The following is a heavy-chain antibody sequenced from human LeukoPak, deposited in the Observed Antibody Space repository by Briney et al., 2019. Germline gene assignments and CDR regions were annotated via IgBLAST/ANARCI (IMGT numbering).Heavy chain of an antibody. CDR1: GGSISSGSYY. Sequence: SQTLSLTCTVSGGSISSGSYYWSWIRQPPGKGLEWIGYIYYSGSTNYNPSLKSRVTISVDTSKNQFSLKLSSVTAADTAVYYCARETIAAARIFWDWGQGTLVTVSS. CDR2: IYYSGST. J-gene: IGHJ4*02. CDR3: ARETIAAARIFWD. D-gene: IGHD6-13*01. V-gene: IGHV4-61*01.